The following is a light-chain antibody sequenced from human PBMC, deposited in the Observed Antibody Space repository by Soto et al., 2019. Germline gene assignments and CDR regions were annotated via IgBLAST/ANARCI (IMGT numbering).Light chain of an antibody. CDR3: QHYNSYSEA. CDR1: QTISSW. J-gene: IGKJ1*01. CDR2: KAS. Sequence: DIQMTQSPSTLSGSVGDRVTITCRASQTISSWLAWYQQKPGKAPKLLIYKASTLKSGVPSRFSGSGSGTELTLTISSLQPDDFATYYCQHYNSYSEAFGQGTKVGIK. V-gene: IGKV1-5*03.